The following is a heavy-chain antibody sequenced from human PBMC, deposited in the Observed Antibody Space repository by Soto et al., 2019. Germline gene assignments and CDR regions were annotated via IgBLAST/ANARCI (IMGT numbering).Heavy chain of an antibody. D-gene: IGHD4-17*01. V-gene: IGHV3-7*01. CDR2: IKKDGSEK. Sequence: GGSLRLSCAASGFTFSSYWMRWVRQAPGKGLEWVANIKKDGSEKNYVDSVKGRFTISRDNAKNSLYLQMNSLRAEDTAVYYCAKTPGLRWDYFDYGGQGTLVTVSS. J-gene: IGHJ4*02. CDR3: AKTPGLRWDYFDY. CDR1: GFTFSSYW.